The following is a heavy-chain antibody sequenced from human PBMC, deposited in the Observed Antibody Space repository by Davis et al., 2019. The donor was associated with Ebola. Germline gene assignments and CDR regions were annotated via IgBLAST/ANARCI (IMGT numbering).Heavy chain of an antibody. Sequence: SETLSLTCAVYGGSSSGYYWSWIGQPPGKGLEWIGEINHSGSTNYNPSLKSRVTISVDTSKNQFSLELSSVTAADTAVYYCASLKGLLHYYYGMDVWGQGTTVTVSS. J-gene: IGHJ6*02. CDR1: GGSSSGYY. D-gene: IGHD2-15*01. V-gene: IGHV4-34*01. CDR3: ASLKGLLHYYYGMDV. CDR2: INHSGST.